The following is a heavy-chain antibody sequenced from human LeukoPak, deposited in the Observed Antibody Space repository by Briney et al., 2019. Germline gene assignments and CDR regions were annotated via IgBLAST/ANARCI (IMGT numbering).Heavy chain of an antibody. CDR3: ARLSNYYGAASSKFDY. CDR1: GYTFTNYY. J-gene: IGHJ4*02. Sequence: ASVKVSCKASGYTFTNYYINWVQQAPGQGLEWMGVINPSGGGTSYAQNFQGRLTMTGDTSTGTAYMELSSLRSEDTAVYYCARLSNYYGAASSKFDYWGQGTLVTVSS. CDR2: INPSGGGT. V-gene: IGHV1-46*01. D-gene: IGHD3-10*01.